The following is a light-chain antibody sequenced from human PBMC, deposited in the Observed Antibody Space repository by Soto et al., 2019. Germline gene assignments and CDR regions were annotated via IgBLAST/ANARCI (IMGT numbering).Light chain of an antibody. CDR2: KAS. Sequence: DIQMTQSPSTLSASVGDRVTITCRASQSISSWLAWYQQKPGKAPKLLIYKASSLESGVPSRFIGSGSGTDFTLTISSLQPDDFATYYCQQYNSYTWTFGQGTKVEIK. CDR3: QQYNSYTWT. V-gene: IGKV1-5*03. J-gene: IGKJ1*01. CDR1: QSISSW.